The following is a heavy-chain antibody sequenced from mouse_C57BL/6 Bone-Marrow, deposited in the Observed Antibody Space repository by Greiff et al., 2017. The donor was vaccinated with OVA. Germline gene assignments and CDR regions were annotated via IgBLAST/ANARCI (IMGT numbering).Heavy chain of an antibody. CDR1: GFNIKDDY. J-gene: IGHJ3*01. CDR3: TTYYGSSYEAWFAY. V-gene: IGHV14-4*01. CDR2: IDPENGDT. Sequence: EVQLQQSGAELVRPGASVKLSCTASGFNIKDDYMHWVKQRPEQGLEWIGWIDPENGDTEYASKFQGKATITADTSSSTAYLQLSSLTSEDTAVYYCTTYYGSSYEAWFAYWGQGTLVTVSA. D-gene: IGHD1-1*01.